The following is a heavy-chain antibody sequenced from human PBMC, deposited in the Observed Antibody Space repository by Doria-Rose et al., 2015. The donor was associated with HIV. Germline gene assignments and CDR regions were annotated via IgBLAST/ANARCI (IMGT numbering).Heavy chain of an antibody. CDR1: GASVSSRGYY. Sequence: QVQLQESGPGQVKPSETLSLTCSVSGASVSSRGYYWNWIRQVPGKGLESLGYTYYTGTSDYSPSLKSRLNMAVDTSKNQFSLKLSFVTVADTVVYYCARMGSYRELDYWVHGALVSVST. D-gene: IGHD3-3*01. V-gene: IGHV4-31*03. J-gene: IGHJ4*01. CDR3: ARMGSYRELDY. CDR2: TYYTGTS.